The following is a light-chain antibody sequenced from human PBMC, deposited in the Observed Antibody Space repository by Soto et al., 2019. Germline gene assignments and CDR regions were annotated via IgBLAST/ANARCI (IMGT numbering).Light chain of an antibody. CDR3: QQRSNWPPYT. V-gene: IGKV3-11*01. CDR2: DAS. Sequence: EIVLTQSPATLSLSPGERATLSCRASQSVSSYLAWYQQKPGQAPRLLIYDASNRATGIPARFSGSGSGTGFTLTINSLEPEDFAVYYCQQRSNWPPYTFGQGTKLEIK. CDR1: QSVSSY. J-gene: IGKJ2*01.